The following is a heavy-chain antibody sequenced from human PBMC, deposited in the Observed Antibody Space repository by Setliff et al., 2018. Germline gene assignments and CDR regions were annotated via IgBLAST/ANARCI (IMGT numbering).Heavy chain of an antibody. Sequence: PGGSLRLSCSVSGITFKNAWMTWVRQAPGKGPEWVGRIKSSREGATSDYGAPAKGRFTISRDDSKNMIYLQMNNLKSDDTGFYYCPTGPRDSRNYLTWRGTWGQGTLVTVSS. CDR2: IKSSREGATS. J-gene: IGHJ4*02. CDR1: GITFKNAW. CDR3: PTGPRDSRNYLTWRGT. D-gene: IGHD3-22*01. V-gene: IGHV3-15*01.